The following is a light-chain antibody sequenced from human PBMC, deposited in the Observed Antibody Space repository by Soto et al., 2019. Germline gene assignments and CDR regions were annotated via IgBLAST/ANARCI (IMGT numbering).Light chain of an antibody. CDR3: QQYNNYWT. V-gene: IGKV1-5*03. CDR1: QSISSS. J-gene: IGKJ1*01. Sequence: DIQMTQSPSTLSASVGDRVTITCRASQSISSSLAWYQQKPGKAPKLLMCKASSLESGVPSRFSGSGSGTEFTLTISSLHPDDFATYYCQQYNNYWTFGQGTKVEIK. CDR2: KAS.